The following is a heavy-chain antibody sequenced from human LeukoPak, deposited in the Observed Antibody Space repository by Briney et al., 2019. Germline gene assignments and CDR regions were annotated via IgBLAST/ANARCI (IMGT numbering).Heavy chain of an antibody. CDR2: SNSDGSST. CDR1: GFTFSSYW. V-gene: IGHV3-74*01. CDR3: AGHHQAYSRTY. Sequence: GGSLRLSCAASGFTFSSYWMHWVRQAPGKGLVWVSRSNSDGSSTTYADSVKGRFTISRDNAKDTLYLQMNSLRAEDTAVYYCAGHHQAYSRTYWGQGTLVTVSS. J-gene: IGHJ4*02. D-gene: IGHD6-13*01.